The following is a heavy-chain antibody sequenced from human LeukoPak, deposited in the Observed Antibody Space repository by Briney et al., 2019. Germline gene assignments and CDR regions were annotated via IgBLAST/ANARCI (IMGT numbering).Heavy chain of an antibody. CDR3: ARATWYSSGGYYFDY. CDR1: DDSITGFY. J-gene: IGHJ4*02. CDR2: IHYSGST. D-gene: IGHD6-25*01. V-gene: IGHV4-59*08. Sequence: PSETLSLTCTVSDDSITGFYWNWIRQPPGKGLEWIGYIHYSGSTNYNPSLKSRVSISVDTSKTQFSLKLSSVTAADTAVYYCARATWYSSGGYYFDYWGQGTLVTVSS.